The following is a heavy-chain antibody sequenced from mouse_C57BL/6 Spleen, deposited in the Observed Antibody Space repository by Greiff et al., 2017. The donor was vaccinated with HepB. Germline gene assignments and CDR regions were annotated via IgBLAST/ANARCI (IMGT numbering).Heavy chain of an antibody. V-gene: IGHV7-1*01. CDR3: AISYGNYDYAMDY. CDR1: GFTFSDFY. J-gene: IGHJ4*01. Sequence: EVNVVESGGGLVQSGRSLRLSCATSGFTFSDFYMEWVRQAPGKGLEWIAASRNKANDYTTEYSASVKGRFIVSRDTSQSILYLQMNALRAEDTAIYYCAISYGNYDYAMDYWGQGTSVTVSS. CDR2: SRNKANDYTT. D-gene: IGHD2-1*01.